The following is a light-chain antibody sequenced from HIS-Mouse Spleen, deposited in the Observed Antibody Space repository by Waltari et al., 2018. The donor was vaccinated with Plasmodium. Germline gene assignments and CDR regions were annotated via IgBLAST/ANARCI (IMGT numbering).Light chain of an antibody. CDR1: QRGSSN. Sequence: EIVMTQSPATLSVSPGERATLSCRASQRGSSNLVWYQQKPGQAPRLLIYGASTRATGIPARFSGSGSGTEFTLTISSMQSEDFAVYYCQQYNNWPRGTFGQGTKVEIK. J-gene: IGKJ1*01. CDR2: GAS. CDR3: QQYNNWPRGT. V-gene: IGKV3-15*01.